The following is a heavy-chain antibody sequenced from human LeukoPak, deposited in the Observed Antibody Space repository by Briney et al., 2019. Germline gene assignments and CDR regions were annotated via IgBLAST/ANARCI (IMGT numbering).Heavy chain of an antibody. J-gene: IGHJ4*02. Sequence: SVKVSCKASGYTFTSFDINWVRQATGQGLEWVGGIIPIFGTANYAQKFQGRVTITADESTSTAYMELSSLRSEDTAVYYCARGYDILTGDRGYYFDYWGQGTLVTVSS. CDR3: ARGYDILTGDRGYYFDY. CDR2: IIPIFGTA. CDR1: GYTFTSFD. D-gene: IGHD3-9*01. V-gene: IGHV1-69*13.